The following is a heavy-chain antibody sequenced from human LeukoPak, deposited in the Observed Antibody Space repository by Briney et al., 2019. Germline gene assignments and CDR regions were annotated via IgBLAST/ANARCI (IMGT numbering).Heavy chain of an antibody. CDR3: ASREPSRLEGNLYFQY. CDR2: VHASGGT. CDR1: GGSVSGGDFY. J-gene: IGHJ1*01. Sequence: SQTLSLTCTVSGGSVSGGDFYWSWIRQPAGKGLEWIGRVHASGGTSDNPSLKSRATMSVDTSKNQVSLKLSSVTAADTAVYYCASREPSRLEGNLYFQYWGQGTLVTVSA. D-gene: IGHD1-14*01. V-gene: IGHV4-61*02.